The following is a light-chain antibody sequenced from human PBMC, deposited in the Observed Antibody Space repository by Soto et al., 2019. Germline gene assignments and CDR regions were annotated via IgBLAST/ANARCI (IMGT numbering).Light chain of an antibody. CDR1: QTISSW. CDR3: QQSYSTPPT. J-gene: IGKJ1*01. Sequence: DIQMTQSPATLSVSEGDRVTITCRASQTISSWLSWYHQKPGKAPKLLIYAASSLQSGVPSRFSGSGSGTDFTLTISSLQPEEFSTYDCQQSYSTPPTSAQGTKVDI. CDR2: AAS. V-gene: IGKV1-39*01.